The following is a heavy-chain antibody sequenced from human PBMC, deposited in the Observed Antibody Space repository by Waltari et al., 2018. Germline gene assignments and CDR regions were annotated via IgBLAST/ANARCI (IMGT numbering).Heavy chain of an antibody. Sequence: QVQLQESGPGLVKPSATLSLTCTVSGGSISSYYWSWIRQPPGKGLEWIGYIYYSGSTNYNPSLKSRVTISVDTSKNQFSLKLSSVTAADTAVYYCARVGRIVGATSNYYYGMDVWGQGTTVTVSS. V-gene: IGHV4-59*01. CDR3: ARVGRIVGATSNYYYGMDV. J-gene: IGHJ6*02. CDR2: IYYSGST. CDR1: GGSISSYY. D-gene: IGHD1-26*01.